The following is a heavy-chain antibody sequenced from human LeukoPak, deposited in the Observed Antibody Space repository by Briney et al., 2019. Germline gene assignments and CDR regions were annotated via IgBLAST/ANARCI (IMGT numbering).Heavy chain of an antibody. D-gene: IGHD6-13*01. CDR2: VSRFGGTT. V-gene: IGHV3-23*01. Sequence: GGSLRLPCAASGYTFNAYAMSWARQAPGMGLEWVSAVSRFGGTTYYADSAKGRFTISRDDSKNTVYLQMNSLRADDTALYYCVKHGGSRWSNNRFDPWGQGTLVTVSS. CDR3: VKHGGSRWSNNRFDP. CDR1: GYTFNAYA. J-gene: IGHJ5*02.